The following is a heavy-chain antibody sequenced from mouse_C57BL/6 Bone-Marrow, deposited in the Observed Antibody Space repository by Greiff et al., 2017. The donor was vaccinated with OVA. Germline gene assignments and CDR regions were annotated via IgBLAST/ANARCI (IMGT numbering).Heavy chain of an antibody. CDR3: ARIYSNYDYAMDY. Sequence: QVQLKESGPGLVQPSQSLSITCTVSGFSLTSYGVHWVRQSPGKGLEWLGVIWRGGSTDYNAAFMSRLSITKDNSKSQVFFKMNSLQADDTAIYYCARIYSNYDYAMDYWGQGTSVTVSS. D-gene: IGHD2-5*01. V-gene: IGHV2-5*01. CDR2: IWRGGST. J-gene: IGHJ4*01. CDR1: GFSLTSYG.